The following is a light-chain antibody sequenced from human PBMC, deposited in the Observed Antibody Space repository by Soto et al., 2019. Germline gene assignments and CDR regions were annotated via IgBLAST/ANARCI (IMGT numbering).Light chain of an antibody. CDR2: EVS. CDR1: NSDVGGYYY. J-gene: IGLJ2*01. CDR3: ISYTSSSTVV. Sequence: QSALTQPASVSGSPGQSITISCTGTNSDVGGYYYVSWYRQHPGEAPKLLIYEVSNRPSGVSNRFSGSKSGNTASLTISELQAGDEACYFCISYTSSSTVVFGGGTKLTVL. V-gene: IGLV2-14*01.